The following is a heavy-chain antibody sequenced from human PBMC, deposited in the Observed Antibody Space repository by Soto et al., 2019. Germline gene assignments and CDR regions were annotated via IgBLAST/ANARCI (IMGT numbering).Heavy chain of an antibody. CDR3: ARDGITMIVEY. V-gene: IGHV3-53*01. J-gene: IGHJ4*02. Sequence: GSLRLSCAASGFTVSSNYMSWVRQAPGKGLEWVSVIYSGGSTYYADSVKGRLTISRDNAKNSLYLQMNSLRDEDTAVYYCARDGITMIVEYWGQGTLVTVSS. CDR2: IYSGGST. CDR1: GFTVSSNY. D-gene: IGHD3-22*01.